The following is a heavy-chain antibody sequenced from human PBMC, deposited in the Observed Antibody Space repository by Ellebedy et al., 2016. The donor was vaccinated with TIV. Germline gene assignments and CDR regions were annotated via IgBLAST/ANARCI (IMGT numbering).Heavy chain of an antibody. V-gene: IGHV3-73*01. CDR2: IRSKANSYAT. D-gene: IGHD3-22*01. CDR1: GFTFSGSA. Sequence: GGSLRLXXAASGFTFSGSAMHWVRQASGKGLEWVGRIRSKANSYATAYAASVKGRFTISRDDSKNTAYLQMNSLKTEDTAVYYCTRRGPDSSGYSFDYWGQGTLVTVSS. J-gene: IGHJ4*02. CDR3: TRRGPDSSGYSFDY.